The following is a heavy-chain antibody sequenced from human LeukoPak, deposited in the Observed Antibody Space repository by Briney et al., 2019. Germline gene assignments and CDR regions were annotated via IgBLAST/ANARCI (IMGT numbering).Heavy chain of an antibody. J-gene: IGHJ4*02. CDR2: ISSSSSYI. CDR3: ARSNYPPVYYFDY. V-gene: IGHV3-21*01. CDR1: GFTFSSYS. D-gene: IGHD5-24*01. Sequence: GGSLRLSCAASGFTFSSYSMNWVRQAPGKGLEWVSSISSSSSYIYYADSVKGRFTISRDNAKNSLYLQMNSLRAEDTAVYYCARSNYPPVYYFDYWGQGTLVTVSS.